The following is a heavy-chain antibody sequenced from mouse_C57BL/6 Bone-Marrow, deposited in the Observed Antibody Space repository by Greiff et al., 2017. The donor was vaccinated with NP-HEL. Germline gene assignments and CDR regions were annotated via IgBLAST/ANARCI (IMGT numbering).Heavy chain of an antibody. J-gene: IGHJ3*01. V-gene: IGHV1-7*01. CDR1: GYTFTSYW. CDR2: INPSSGYT. D-gene: IGHD1-1*01. CDR3: AREKYGSSYPPWFAY. Sequence: LQQSGAELAKPGASVKLSCKASGYTFTSYWMHWVKQRPGQGLEWIGYINPSSGYTKYNPKFKDKATLTADKSSSTAYMQLSSLTYEDSAVYYCAREKYGSSYPPWFAYWGQGTLVTVSA.